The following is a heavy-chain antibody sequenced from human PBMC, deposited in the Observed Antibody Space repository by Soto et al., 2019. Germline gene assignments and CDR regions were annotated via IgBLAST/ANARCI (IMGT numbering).Heavy chain of an antibody. V-gene: IGHV4-30-4*01. D-gene: IGHD3-3*01. CDR1: GASVTSGDYY. CDR2: MHDSGTT. CDR3: ARGGLYDLWSGLFD. J-gene: IGHJ4*02. Sequence: PSETLSLTCSVSGASVTSGDYYWNWIRQTPGTGLEWLGYMHDSGTTSYNPPLKSRVTISRDTSKNQFSLKLTSVSAADTAVYFCARGGLYDLWSGLFDWGQGIRVTVSS.